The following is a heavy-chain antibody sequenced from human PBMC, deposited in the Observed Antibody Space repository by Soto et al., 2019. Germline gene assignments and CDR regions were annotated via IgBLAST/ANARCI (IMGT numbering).Heavy chain of an antibody. CDR2: IIPIFGTA. CDR1: GGTFSSYA. Sequence: QVQLVQSGAEVKKPGSSVKVSCKASGGTFSSYAISWVRQAPGQGLEWIGGIIPIFGTANYAQKFQGRVTITADESTSTAYMERSSLRSEDTAVYYCARGAVVPAATYYYYGMDVWGQGTTVTVSS. J-gene: IGHJ6*02. CDR3: ARGAVVPAATYYYYGMDV. V-gene: IGHV1-69*01. D-gene: IGHD2-2*01.